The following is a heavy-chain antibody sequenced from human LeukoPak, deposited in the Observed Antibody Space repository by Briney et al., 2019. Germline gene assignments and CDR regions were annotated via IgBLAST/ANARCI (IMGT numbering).Heavy chain of an antibody. CDR1: GFTFSSYA. CDR3: AKRPYDSSGYYSPYYFDY. V-gene: IGHV3-23*01. CDR2: ISGSGGST. D-gene: IGHD3-22*01. J-gene: IGHJ4*02. Sequence: GGSLRLSCAASGFTFSSYAMSWVRQAPGKGLEWVSAISGSGGSTYYADSVKGRFTISRDNSKNTLYLQMNSLRAEDTAVYYCAKRPYDSSGYYSPYYFDYWGQGTLVTVSS.